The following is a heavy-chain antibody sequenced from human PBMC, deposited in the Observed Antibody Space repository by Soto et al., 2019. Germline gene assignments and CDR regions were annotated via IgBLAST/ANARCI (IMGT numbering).Heavy chain of an antibody. J-gene: IGHJ6*03. CDR1: GYTFTSYD. Sequence: ASVKVPCKASGYTFTSYDINWVRQATGQGLEWMGWMNPNSGNTGYAQKFQGRVTMTRNTSISTAYMELSSLRSEDTAVYYCAILRGSGSYFYYYYYYYMDVWGKGTTVTVSS. CDR3: AILRGSGSYFYYYYYYYMDV. V-gene: IGHV1-8*01. D-gene: IGHD3-10*01. CDR2: MNPNSGNT.